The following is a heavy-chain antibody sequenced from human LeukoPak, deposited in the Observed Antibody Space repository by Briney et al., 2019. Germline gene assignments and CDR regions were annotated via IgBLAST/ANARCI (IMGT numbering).Heavy chain of an antibody. CDR1: GGTFSSYA. CDR3: ARDQGVTDPPPYGLDV. J-gene: IGHJ6*02. CDR2: IIPILDIA. Sequence: EASVKVSCKASGGTFSSYAISWVRQAPGQGLECMGRIIPILDIATYAQKFQGRVTITAGKSTSTAYMELSSLSSEDTAVYYCARDQGVTDPPPYGLDVWGQGTTVTVSS. V-gene: IGHV1-69*04. D-gene: IGHD3-10*01.